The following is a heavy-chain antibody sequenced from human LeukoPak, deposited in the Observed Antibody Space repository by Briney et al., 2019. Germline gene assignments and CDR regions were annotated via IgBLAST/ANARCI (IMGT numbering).Heavy chain of an antibody. J-gene: IGHJ4*02. V-gene: IGHV3-7*01. CDR2: IKQDGSEK. Sequence: GGSLRLSSAASGFTFSSYWMSWVRQAPGKGLEWVANIKQDGSEKYYVDSVKGRFTISRDNAKNSLYLQMNSLRAEDTAVYYCAREYCSGGSCYHDYWGQGTLVTVSS. D-gene: IGHD2-15*01. CDR1: GFTFSSYW. CDR3: AREYCSGGSCYHDY.